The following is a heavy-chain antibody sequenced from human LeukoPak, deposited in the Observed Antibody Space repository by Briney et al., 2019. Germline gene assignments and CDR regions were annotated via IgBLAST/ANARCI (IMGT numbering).Heavy chain of an antibody. CDR3: TKDLSKFAY. D-gene: IGHD2-21*01. CDR2: ISDSGDDT. Sequence: GGSLRLSCAASGFTFSSYAMSWVRQAPGKGPEWVSGISDSGDDTYYADSVKGRFTIPRDNSKKTLYLQMNSLRAEDMAVYYCTKDLSKFAYWGQGALVTVSS. V-gene: IGHV3-23*01. CDR1: GFTFSSYA. J-gene: IGHJ4*02.